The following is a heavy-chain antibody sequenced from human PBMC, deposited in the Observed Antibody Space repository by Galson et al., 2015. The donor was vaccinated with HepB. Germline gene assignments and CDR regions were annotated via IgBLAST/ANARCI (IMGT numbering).Heavy chain of an antibody. CDR3: SRSPKYNYGQTLGY. J-gene: IGHJ4*02. D-gene: IGHD1-1*01. CDR2: IAPSDSYT. Sequence: QSGAEVKKPGESLRISCKGSGYSFTSYWSNWVRQMPGTGLELMGRIAPSDSYTKYRPSFQGHVTISADKSINTAYLQWSSLKASDTAMYYCSRSPKYNYGQTLGYWGQGTLVTVSS. CDR1: GYSFTSYW. V-gene: IGHV5-10-1*01.